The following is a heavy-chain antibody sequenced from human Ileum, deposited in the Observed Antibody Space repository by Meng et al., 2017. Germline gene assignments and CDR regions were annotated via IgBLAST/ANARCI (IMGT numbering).Heavy chain of an antibody. Sequence: QVRWGEPGPGLVRPSGTWSLTCAFSGVSIVIAIWWGWVRQPPGKGLEWIGEIFQSGSTNYNPSLKSRVSISVDKSKNHLSLSLSSVTAADTAVYYCAKAAAYNLDIWGQGALVTVSS. J-gene: IGHJ4*02. CDR2: IFQSGST. CDR1: GVSIVIAIW. CDR3: AKAAAYNLDI. V-gene: IGHV4-4*02. D-gene: IGHD1-14*01.